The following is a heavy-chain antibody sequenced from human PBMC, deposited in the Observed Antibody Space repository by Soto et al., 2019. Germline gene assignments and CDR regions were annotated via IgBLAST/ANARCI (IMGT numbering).Heavy chain of an antibody. V-gene: IGHV4-31*03. CDR2: IYYSGST. CDR3: ARSYCSSSQCYWANWFDP. CDR1: GGSISSGGYY. Sequence: SETLSLTCTVSGGSISSGGYYWSWIRQHPGKGLEWIGYIYYSGSTYYNPSLKSRVTISVDTSKNQFSLNVSSVTAADTAVYYLARSYCSSSQCYWANWFDPGGQETLVTVP. D-gene: IGHD2-2*01. J-gene: IGHJ5*02.